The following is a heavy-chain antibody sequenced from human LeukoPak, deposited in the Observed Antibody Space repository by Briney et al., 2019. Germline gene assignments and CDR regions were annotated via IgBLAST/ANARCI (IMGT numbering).Heavy chain of an antibody. CDR1: GGSMTNYY. D-gene: IGHD3-22*01. J-gene: IGHJ4*02. CDR2: IFSSGNI. CDR3: ARRRSGYYPLYFDY. V-gene: IGHV4-4*07. Sequence: SETLSLTCTVSGGSMTNYYWSWIRQPAGKGLEWIGRIFSSGNINYNPSLKSRVTMSIDTSKNQFSLKLNSVTAADTAVYYCARRRSGYYPLYFDYWGQGTLVTVSS.